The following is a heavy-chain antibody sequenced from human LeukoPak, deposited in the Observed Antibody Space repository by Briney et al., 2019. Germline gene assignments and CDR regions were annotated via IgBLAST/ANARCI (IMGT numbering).Heavy chain of an antibody. CDR3: ACHAVRYSAYDREEDAFDI. CDR1: GGSFTGYY. CDR2: INHSGST. Sequence: SETLALTCALYGGSFTGYYWRWIRQPPGEGLEWIGEINHSGSTKYNPSLKSRVTISVDTSTKQFFLRLTSVTAADTAVYYCACHAVRYSAYDREEDAFDIWGQGTMVTVSS. D-gene: IGHD5-12*01. J-gene: IGHJ3*02. V-gene: IGHV4-34*01.